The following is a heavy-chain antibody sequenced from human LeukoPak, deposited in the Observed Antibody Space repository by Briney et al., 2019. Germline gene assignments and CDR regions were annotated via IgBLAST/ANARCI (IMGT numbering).Heavy chain of an antibody. CDR3: ARDLRDTAKPLEC. D-gene: IGHD5-18*01. Sequence: GRSLRLSCSASGFTFSGYSMNWVRQAPGKWLEWVSSISSISSFLSYADSVTGRFTISRVNAKNSLYLQMDRLRGDGTAVYYCARDLRDTAKPLECWGQGTLVTVSS. CDR2: ISSISSFL. CDR1: GFTFSGYS. J-gene: IGHJ4*02. V-gene: IGHV3-21*01.